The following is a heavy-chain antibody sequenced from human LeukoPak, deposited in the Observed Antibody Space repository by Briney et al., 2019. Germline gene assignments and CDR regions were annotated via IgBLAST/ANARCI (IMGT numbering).Heavy chain of an antibody. CDR2: ISYDGRDK. D-gene: IGHD4-23*01. CDR1: GFTFSSYG. CDR3: AKDWTTAVTPLH. V-gene: IGHV3-30*18. J-gene: IGHJ1*01. Sequence: GRSLRLSCAASGFTFSSYGMHWVRQAPGKGLEWVAVISYDGRDKYYADSAKGRFTISRDNSRNTLYLQMNSLRAEDTAVYYCAKDWTTAVTPLHWGQGTLVTVSS.